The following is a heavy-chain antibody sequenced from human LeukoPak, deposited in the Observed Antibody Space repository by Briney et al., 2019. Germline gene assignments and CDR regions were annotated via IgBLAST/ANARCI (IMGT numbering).Heavy chain of an antibody. CDR1: GYTFTSYD. J-gene: IGHJ5*02. D-gene: IGHD2-21*02. CDR3: ARTDCGGDCYSSRGWFDP. V-gene: IGHV1-8*01. CDR2: MNPNSGNT. Sequence: ASVKVSCKASGYTFTSYDINWVRQATGQGLEWMGWMNPNSGNTGYAQKFQGRVTMTRNTSISIAYMELSNLRSEDTAVYYCARTDCGGDCYSSRGWFDPWGQGTLVTVSS.